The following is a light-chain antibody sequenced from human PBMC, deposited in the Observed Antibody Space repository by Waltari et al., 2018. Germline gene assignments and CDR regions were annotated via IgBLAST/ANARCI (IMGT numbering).Light chain of an antibody. V-gene: IGKV1-9*01. CDR3: QQLRSYPRIT. CDR2: AAS. CDR1: QAISIY. Sequence: QLTQSPSSLSASVGDRVTITCRASQAISIYLAWYQQKPGKAPNLLIYAASTLQSGVPSRFIGSGSGTEFTLTISSLQPEDFATYYCQQLRSYPRITFGQGTRLDI. J-gene: IGKJ5*01.